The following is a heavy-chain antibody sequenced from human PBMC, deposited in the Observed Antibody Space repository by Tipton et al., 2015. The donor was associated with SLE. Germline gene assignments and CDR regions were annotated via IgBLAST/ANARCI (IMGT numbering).Heavy chain of an antibody. CDR2: IYTSGYT. D-gene: IGHD6-25*01. CDR1: GGSISFGSYY. V-gene: IGHV4-61*02. J-gene: IGHJ2*01. CDR3: ASQSSGWNDWYFDL. Sequence: TLSLTCNVSGGSISFGSYYWSWIRQPAGKGLEWIGRIYTSGYTDYSPSLKSRVTISVDTSKNQFSLELSSVTAADTAIYYCASQSSGWNDWYFDLWGRGTLVTVSS.